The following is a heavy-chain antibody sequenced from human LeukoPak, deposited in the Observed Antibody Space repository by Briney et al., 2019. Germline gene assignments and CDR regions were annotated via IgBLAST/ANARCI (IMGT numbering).Heavy chain of an antibody. CDR1: GFTFSSYG. CDR3: AKDPYSSSWYDRGEYFDY. V-gene: IGHV3-30*02. J-gene: IGHJ4*02. CDR2: IRYDGSNK. Sequence: PGGSLRLSCAASGFTFSSYGMHWVRQAPGKGLEWVAFIRYDGSNKYYADSVKGRFTISRDNSKNTLYLQMNSLRAEDTAVYYCAKDPYSSSWYDRGEYFDYWGQGTLVTVSS. D-gene: IGHD6-13*01.